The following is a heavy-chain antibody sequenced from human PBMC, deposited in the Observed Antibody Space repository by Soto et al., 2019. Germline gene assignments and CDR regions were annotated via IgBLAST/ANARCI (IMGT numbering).Heavy chain of an antibody. CDR3: ARGNVGGDSKY. D-gene: IGHD2-21*02. V-gene: IGHV1-18*01. Sequence: QVQLVQSGAEVKKPGASVKVSCKASDYTFSDYGINWVRQAPGQGLEWMGWISGYIHKTKYAQKVQGRVTMTTDTSTSTAYMELRSLRSDDTAVYYCARGNVGGDSKYWGQGTLVTVSS. J-gene: IGHJ4*02. CDR1: DYTFSDYG. CDR2: ISGYIHKT.